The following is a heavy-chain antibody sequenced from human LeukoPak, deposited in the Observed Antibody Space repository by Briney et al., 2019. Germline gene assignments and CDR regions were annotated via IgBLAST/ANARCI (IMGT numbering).Heavy chain of an antibody. CDR2: IYPGDSET. D-gene: IGHD1-26*01. Sequence: GDSLEISLQGSGYRLNHQWIGWVPTMPGKGLEWKGIIYPGDSETRYSPSFQGQVTISADKSISTAYLQWSSLKASDTAMYYCARHAPYSGSYYPDYWGQGTLVTVSS. V-gene: IGHV5-51*01. J-gene: IGHJ4*02. CDR1: GYRLNHQW. CDR3: ARHAPYSGSYYPDY.